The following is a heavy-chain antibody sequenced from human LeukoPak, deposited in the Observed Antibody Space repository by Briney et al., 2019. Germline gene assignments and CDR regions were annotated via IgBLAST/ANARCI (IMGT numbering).Heavy chain of an antibody. CDR2: IKQDGSEK. CDR3: ARDASRDGYNYGMDV. J-gene: IGHJ6*02. V-gene: IGHV3-7*01. CDR1: GFTFSSYW. Sequence: GGSLRLSCAASGFTFSSYWMSWVRQAPGKGLEWVANIKQDGSEKYYVDSVKGRFTISRDNAKNSLYLQMNSLRAEDTAVYYCARDASRDGYNYGMDVWGQGTTVTVSS. D-gene: IGHD5-24*01.